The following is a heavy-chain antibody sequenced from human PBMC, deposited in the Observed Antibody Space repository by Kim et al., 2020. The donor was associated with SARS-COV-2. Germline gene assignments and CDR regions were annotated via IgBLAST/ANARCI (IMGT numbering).Heavy chain of an antibody. CDR3: AKEIVGQDVLLWFGELLTPQGMDV. D-gene: IGHD3-10*01. J-gene: IGHJ6*02. CDR1: GFTFSSYG. Sequence: GGSLRLSCAASGFTFSSYGMHWVRQAPGKGLEWVAVISYDGSNKYYADSAKGRFTISRDNSKNTLYLQMNSLRAEDTAVYYCAKEIVGQDVLLWFGELLTPQGMDVWGQGTTVTVSS. CDR2: ISYDGSNK. V-gene: IGHV3-30*18.